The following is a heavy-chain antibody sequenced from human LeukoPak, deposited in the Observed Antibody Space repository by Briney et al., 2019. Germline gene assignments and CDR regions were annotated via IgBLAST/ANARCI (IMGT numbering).Heavy chain of an antibody. V-gene: IGHV3-53*01. CDR1: GFTFSSYA. CDR2: IYSGGST. J-gene: IGHJ3*02. CDR3: ARGGSYLSAFDI. D-gene: IGHD1-26*01. Sequence: GGSLRLSCASSGFTFSSYAMSWVRQAPGKGLEWVSIIYSGGSTFYADSVKGRFTISRDNSKNTLYLQMNSLRAEDTAVYYCARGGSYLSAFDIWGQGTMVTVSS.